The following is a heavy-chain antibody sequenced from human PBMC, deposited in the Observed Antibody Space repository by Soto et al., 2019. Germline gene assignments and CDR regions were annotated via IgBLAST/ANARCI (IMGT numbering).Heavy chain of an antibody. D-gene: IGHD3-10*01. CDR3: ARDGKLLWFGELFYYYGMDV. V-gene: IGHV4-4*07. Sequence: SETLSLTCTVSGGSISSYYWSWIRQPPGKGLEWIGRIYTSGSTNYNPSLKSRVTMSVDTSKNQFSLKLSSVTAADTAVYYCARDGKLLWFGELFYYYGMDVWGQGTTVTVSS. CDR2: IYTSGST. CDR1: GGSISSYY. J-gene: IGHJ6*02.